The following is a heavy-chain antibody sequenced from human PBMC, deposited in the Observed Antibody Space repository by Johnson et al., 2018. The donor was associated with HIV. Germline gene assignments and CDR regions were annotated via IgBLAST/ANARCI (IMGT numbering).Heavy chain of an antibody. CDR2: ISYDGSNK. J-gene: IGHJ3*02. Sequence: QVQLVESGGGLVQPGGSLRLSCAASGFTFSSYAMSWVRQAPGKGLECVAVISYDGSNKYYADSVKGRFTISRDNSKNTLYLQMNSLRAEDTAVYYCARESPAGAGSGSDAFDIWGQGTMVTVSS. D-gene: IGHD3-10*01. CDR3: ARESPAGAGSGSDAFDI. V-gene: IGHV3-30*04. CDR1: GFTFSSYA.